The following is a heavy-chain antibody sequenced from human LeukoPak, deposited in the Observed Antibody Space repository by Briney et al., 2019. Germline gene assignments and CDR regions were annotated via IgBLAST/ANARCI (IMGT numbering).Heavy chain of an antibody. CDR1: GYSIGSGHY. D-gene: IGHD4-17*01. CDR2: LYHSGST. V-gene: IGHV4-38-2*01. J-gene: IGHJ3*02. Sequence: PSETLSLTCVVSGYSIGSGHYWGWIRQPPGKGLEWIGSLYHSGSTYYNPSLESRVTISVDKSKNQFSLRLTSVTAADTAIYYCARTVTVTPNDAFDIWGKGTMVTVSS. CDR3: ARTVTVTPNDAFDI.